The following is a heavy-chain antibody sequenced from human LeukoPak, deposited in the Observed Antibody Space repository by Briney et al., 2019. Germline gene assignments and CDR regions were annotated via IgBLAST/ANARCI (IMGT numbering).Heavy chain of an antibody. CDR1: GFTVSSNY. D-gene: IGHD6-19*01. CDR2: IYSGGST. Sequence: PGGSLRLSCAASGFTVSSNYMSWVRQAPGKGLEWVSVIYSGGSTYYADSVKGRFTISRGNSKNTLYLQMNSLRAEDTAVYYCARDSSGWSYYYYGMDVWGQGTTVTVSS. J-gene: IGHJ6*02. V-gene: IGHV3-66*01. CDR3: ARDSSGWSYYYYGMDV.